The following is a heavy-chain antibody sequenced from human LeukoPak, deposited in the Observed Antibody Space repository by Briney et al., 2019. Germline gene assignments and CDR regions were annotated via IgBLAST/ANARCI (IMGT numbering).Heavy chain of an antibody. V-gene: IGHV3-21*01. CDR1: GFTFSSYS. CDR3: ARSKGRGIVVADDAFDI. CDR2: ISSSSSYI. J-gene: IGHJ3*02. Sequence: PGGSLRLSCAASGFTFSSYSMNWVRQAPGKGLEWVSSISSSSSYIYYADSVKGRFTISRDNAKNSLYLQMNSLRAEDTAVYYCARSKGRGIVVADDAFDIWGQGTMVTVSS. D-gene: IGHD3-22*01.